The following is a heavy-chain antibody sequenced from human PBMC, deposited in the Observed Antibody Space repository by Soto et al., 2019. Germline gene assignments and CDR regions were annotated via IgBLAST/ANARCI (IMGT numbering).Heavy chain of an antibody. Sequence: SETLSLTCAVSGGSISSGGYSWSWIRQPPGKGLEWIGYIYHSGSTYYNPSLKSRVTISVDRSKNRFSLKLSSVTAADTAVYYCARLFEYGSGSYIDYWGQGTLVTVSS. CDR2: IYHSGST. CDR1: GGSISSGGYS. D-gene: IGHD3-10*01. V-gene: IGHV4-30-2*01. J-gene: IGHJ4*02. CDR3: ARLFEYGSGSYIDY.